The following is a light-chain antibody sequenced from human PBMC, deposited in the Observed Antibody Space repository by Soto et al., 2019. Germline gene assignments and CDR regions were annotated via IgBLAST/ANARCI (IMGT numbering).Light chain of an antibody. CDR3: CSYAGSYTRV. J-gene: IGLJ1*01. CDR2: DVS. Sequence: QSVLTQPPSASGTPGQRVTISCSGSNSNIGSNTVNWYQHLPGTAPKLMIYDVSKRPSGVPDRFSGSKSGNTASLTISGLQAEDEADYYCCSYAGSYTRVFGTGTKVTVL. CDR1: NSNIGSNT. V-gene: IGLV1-44*01.